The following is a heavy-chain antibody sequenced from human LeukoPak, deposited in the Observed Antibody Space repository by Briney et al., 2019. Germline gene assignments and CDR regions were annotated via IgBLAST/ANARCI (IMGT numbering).Heavy chain of an antibody. D-gene: IGHD3-9*01. CDR3: ARDLIPFDLGCFDS. Sequence: PGGSLRLSCAAFGFTFSNYARHWVRQAPAKGLEWLAVISYDGDNKYYADSVRGRFTISRDGSKNTLFLQMNSLRGEYTAVYYCARDLIPFDLGCFDSWGQGALVTVSS. CDR1: GFTFSNYA. CDR2: ISYDGDNK. J-gene: IGHJ4*02. V-gene: IGHV3-30-3*01.